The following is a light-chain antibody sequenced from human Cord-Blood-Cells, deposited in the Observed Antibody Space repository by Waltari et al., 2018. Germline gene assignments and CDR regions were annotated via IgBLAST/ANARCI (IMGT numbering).Light chain of an antibody. CDR3: SSYTSSSTWV. CDR1: SSDVGGYNY. CDR2: DVS. J-gene: IGLJ3*02. V-gene: IGLV2-14*03. Sequence: SDLTQPASASGPPGQSITHSCTGTSSDVGGYNYVSWYQQHPGKAPKLMIYDVSNRPSGVSNRFSGSKSGNTASLTISGLQAEDEADYYCSSYTSSSTWVFGGGTKLTVL.